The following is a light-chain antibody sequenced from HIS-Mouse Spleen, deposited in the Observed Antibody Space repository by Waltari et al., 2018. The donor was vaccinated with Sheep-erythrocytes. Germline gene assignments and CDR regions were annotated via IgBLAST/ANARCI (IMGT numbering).Light chain of an antibody. V-gene: IGLV2-11*01. CDR2: DVS. CDR1: SSDVGGSNY. CDR3: CSYAGSYNHV. Sequence: QSALTPPRSVSGSPGQSVTISCTGPSSDVGGSNYVSWYQQHPGKAPKLMIYDVSKRPSGVPDRFSGSKSGNTASLTISGLQAEDEADYYCCSYAGSYNHVFATGTKVTVL. J-gene: IGLJ1*01.